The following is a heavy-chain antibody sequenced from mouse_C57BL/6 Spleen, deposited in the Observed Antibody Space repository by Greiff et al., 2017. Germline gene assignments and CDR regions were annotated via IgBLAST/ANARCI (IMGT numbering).Heavy chain of an antibody. V-gene: IGHV14-2*01. D-gene: IGHD1-1*01. CDR2: IDPEDGEP. CDR3: AFTTVVAFDY. CDR1: GFNIKDYY. Sequence: EVKLVESGAELVKPGASVKLSCTASGFNIKDYYMHWVKQRTEQGLEWIGRIDPEDGEPKYAPKFQGKATITADTSYNTAYLQLSSLTSEDTAVYYCAFTTVVAFDYWGQGTTLTVSS. J-gene: IGHJ2*01.